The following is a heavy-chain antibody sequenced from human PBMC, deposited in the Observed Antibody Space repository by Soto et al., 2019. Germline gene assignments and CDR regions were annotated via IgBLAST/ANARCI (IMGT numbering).Heavy chain of an antibody. V-gene: IGHV1-3*01. Sequence: QVQLVQSGAEVKKPGASVKVSCKASGYTFSSYAIHWVRQAPGQRLEWMGWINAGNGNTKYSQKFQGRVTITRDTSASTAYMDLSSLRSEDTAVYYCARSDSGSLDYFDYWGQGTLVTVSS. CDR3: ARSDSGSLDYFDY. J-gene: IGHJ4*02. CDR2: INAGNGNT. CDR1: GYTFSSYA. D-gene: IGHD1-26*01.